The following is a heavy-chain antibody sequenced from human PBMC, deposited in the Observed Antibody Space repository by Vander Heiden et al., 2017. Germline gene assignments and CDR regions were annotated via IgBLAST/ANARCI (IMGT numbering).Heavy chain of an antibody. Sequence: QVQLVESGGGVVQPGRSLRLSCAASGFTFSRYGRHWGRQAPGKGREWVAVIWYDGSNKYYADSVKGRFTISRDNSKNTLYLQMNSLRAEDTAVYYCARDGKITMIGDGAFDIWGQGTMVTVSS. CDR1: GFTFSRYG. D-gene: IGHD3-22*01. CDR3: ARDGKITMIGDGAFDI. V-gene: IGHV3-33*01. J-gene: IGHJ3*02. CDR2: IWYDGSNK.